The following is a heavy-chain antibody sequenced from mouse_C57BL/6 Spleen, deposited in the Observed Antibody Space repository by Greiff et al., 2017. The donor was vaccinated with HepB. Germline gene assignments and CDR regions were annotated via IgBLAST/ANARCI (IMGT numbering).Heavy chain of an antibody. V-gene: IGHV1-69*01. D-gene: IGHD1-1*01. CDR1: GYTFTSYW. Sequence: QVQLQQPGAELVMPGASVKLSCKASGYTFTSYWMHWVKQRPGQGLEWIGEIDPSDSYTNYNQKFKGKSTLTVDKSSSTAYMQLSSLTSEDSAVDYCARSEIYYYGSSWYFDVWGTGTTVTVSS. CDR3: ARSEIYYYGSSWYFDV. J-gene: IGHJ1*03. CDR2: IDPSDSYT.